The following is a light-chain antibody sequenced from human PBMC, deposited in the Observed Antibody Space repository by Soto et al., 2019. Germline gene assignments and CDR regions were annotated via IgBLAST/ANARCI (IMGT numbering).Light chain of an antibody. J-gene: IGKJ1*01. Sequence: DIQMTQSPSILSASVGDRVTITCRASQSISSWLAWYQQKPGKAPKVLIYKASSLESGVPSRFSGSGSGTEFTLTMSSLQPDDFATYYCQQYNSYSRTFGQGTKVEIK. CDR2: KAS. V-gene: IGKV1-5*03. CDR1: QSISSW. CDR3: QQYNSYSRT.